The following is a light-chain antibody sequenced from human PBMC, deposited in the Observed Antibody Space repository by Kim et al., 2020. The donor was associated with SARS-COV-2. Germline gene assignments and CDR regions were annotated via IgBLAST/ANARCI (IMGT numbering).Light chain of an antibody. CDR3: QSYDRSLSGWV. CDR2: GNN. V-gene: IGLV1-40*01. Sequence: RVTISCTGSSTNIGAGYAVHWYQQRPATAPKLLIYGNNSRPSGVPDRFSGSKSGTSASLAITGLQAEDEADYYCQSYDRSLSGWVFGGGTQLTVL. CDR1: STNIGAGYA. J-gene: IGLJ3*02.